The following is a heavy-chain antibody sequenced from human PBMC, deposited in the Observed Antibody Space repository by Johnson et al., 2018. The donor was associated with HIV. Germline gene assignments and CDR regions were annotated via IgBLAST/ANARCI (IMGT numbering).Heavy chain of an antibody. CDR2: IKSDGSEK. D-gene: IGHD6-19*01. CDR1: GFTFRTHW. Sequence: VQLVESGGGLVQPGGSLRLSCAATGFTFRTHWMTWVRQAPGKGLEWVANIKSDGSEKKYVDSVKGRFIISRDNAKNSMYLQMKSLRVDDTAVYYCARERVGGWEDALDMWGQGTMVTVSS. CDR3: ARERVGGWEDALDM. V-gene: IGHV3-7*01. J-gene: IGHJ3*02.